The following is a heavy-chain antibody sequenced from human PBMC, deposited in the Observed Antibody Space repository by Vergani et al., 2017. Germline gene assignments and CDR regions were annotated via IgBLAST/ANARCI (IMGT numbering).Heavy chain of an antibody. CDR2: INHSGST. CDR1: GGSFSGYY. CDR3: AKSLGGSSGWLIDY. D-gene: IGHD6-19*01. Sequence: QVQLQQWGAGLLKPSETLSLTCAVYGGSFSGYYWSWIRQPPGKGLEWIGEINHSGSTNYNPSLKSRVTISVDTSKNQFSLKLSSVTAADTAVYYCAKSLGGSSGWLIDYWGQGTLVTVSS. J-gene: IGHJ4*02. V-gene: IGHV4-34*01.